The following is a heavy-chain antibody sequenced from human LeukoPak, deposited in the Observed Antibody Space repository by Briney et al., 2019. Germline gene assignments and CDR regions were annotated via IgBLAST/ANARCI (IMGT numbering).Heavy chain of an antibody. Sequence: ASVKVSCKASGYTFTSYYMHWVRQAPGQGLEWMGIINPSGGSTSYAQKFQGRVTMTRDTSTSTVYMELSSLRSEDTAVYYCARDSPLYNWNDVASYYYYGMDVWGQGTTVTVSS. V-gene: IGHV1-46*01. J-gene: IGHJ6*02. CDR3: ARDSPLYNWNDVASYYYYGMDV. CDR2: INPSGGST. CDR1: GYTFTSYY. D-gene: IGHD1-1*01.